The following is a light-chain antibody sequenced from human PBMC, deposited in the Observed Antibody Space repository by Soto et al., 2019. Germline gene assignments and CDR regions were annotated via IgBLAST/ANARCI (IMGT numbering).Light chain of an antibody. CDR2: GNS. CDR3: QSYYSSLSGYV. Sequence: QSVLTQPPSVSGAPGQRVTISCTGSSSNIGAGYDVHWYQQLPGTAPKLLIYGNSNRPSGVPDRFSGSKSATSASLAITVLRAEDEADYYCQSYYSSLSGYVFGTGTKLTVL. CDR1: SSNIGAGYD. V-gene: IGLV1-40*01. J-gene: IGLJ1*01.